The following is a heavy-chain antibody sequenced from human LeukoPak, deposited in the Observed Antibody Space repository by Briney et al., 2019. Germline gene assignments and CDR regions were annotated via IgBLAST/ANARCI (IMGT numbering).Heavy chain of an antibody. V-gene: IGHV1-2*02. CDR1: GYTFTDYY. J-gene: IGHJ5*02. CDR2: INPNSGGT. CDR3: ANTYALGNYYKGGFDP. D-gene: IGHD3-10*01. Sequence: GASVKVSCKASGYTFTDYYMHWVRQAPGQGLEWMGWINPNSGGTNYAQNFQGRVTMTRDTSIRTVNMELSRLRSDDTAVYYCANTYALGNYYKGGFDPWGQGTLVTVSS.